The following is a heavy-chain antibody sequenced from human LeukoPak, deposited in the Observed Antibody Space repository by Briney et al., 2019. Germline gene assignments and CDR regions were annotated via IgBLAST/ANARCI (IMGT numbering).Heavy chain of an antibody. CDR3: AREVAAAWSWFDY. D-gene: IGHD6-13*01. V-gene: IGHV4-4*02. CDR2: IYHSGST. J-gene: IGHJ4*02. CDR1: GGSISSSNW. Sequence: SGTLSLTCAVSGGSISSSNWWSWVRQPPGKGLEWIGEIYHSGSTNYNPSLKSRVTISVDKSKNQFSLKLSSVTAADTAVYYCAREVAAAWSWFDYWGQGTLVTVSS.